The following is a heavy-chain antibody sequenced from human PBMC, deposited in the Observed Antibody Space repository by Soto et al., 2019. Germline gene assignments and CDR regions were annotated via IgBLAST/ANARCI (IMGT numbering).Heavy chain of an antibody. CDR2: FDPEDGET. CDR3: ATGAPITFSGVVYYCSYGMDV. D-gene: IGHD3-3*01. J-gene: IGHJ6*02. CDR1: GYTLTELS. Sequence: QVQLVQSGAEVKKPGASVKVSCKVSGYTLTELSMHWVRQAPGKGLEWMGGFDPEDGETIYAQKFQGRVTMTEDTSTDTAYMELSRLRSEDTAVYYCATGAPITFSGVVYYCSYGMDVWGQGTTVTVSS. V-gene: IGHV1-24*01.